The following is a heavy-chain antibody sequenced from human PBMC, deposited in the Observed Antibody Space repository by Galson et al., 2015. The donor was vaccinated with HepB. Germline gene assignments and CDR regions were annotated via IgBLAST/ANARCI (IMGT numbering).Heavy chain of an antibody. J-gene: IGHJ6*02. V-gene: IGHV1-46*01. CDR2: INPSGGGT. D-gene: IGHD3-3*01. CDR1: GSTFTSYY. Sequence: SVKVSCKASGSTFTSYYIHWVRQAPGQGPEWMGIINPSGGGTYYAQNFQGRLTMTRDTSTSTVYMDLSSLRSEDTAVYYCATNFGTEDYYYYYVMDVWGQGTTVTVSS. CDR3: ATNFGTEDYYYYYVMDV.